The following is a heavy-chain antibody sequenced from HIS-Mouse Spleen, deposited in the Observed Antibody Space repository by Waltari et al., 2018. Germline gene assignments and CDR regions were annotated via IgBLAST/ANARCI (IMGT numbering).Heavy chain of an antibody. CDR2: LGYDGSNK. J-gene: IGHJ4*02. V-gene: IGHV3-33*01. Sequence: QVQLVESGGGVVQPGRSLRLSCAASGFTFSSKGLHLVRPAPGEGLEGVAVLGYDGSNKYYADYVKGRFTISRDNSKNTLYLQMNSLRAEDTAVYYCARGYVEMATARLDYWGQGTLVTVSS. CDR3: ARGYVEMATARLDY. D-gene: IGHD5-18*01. CDR1: GFTFSSKG.